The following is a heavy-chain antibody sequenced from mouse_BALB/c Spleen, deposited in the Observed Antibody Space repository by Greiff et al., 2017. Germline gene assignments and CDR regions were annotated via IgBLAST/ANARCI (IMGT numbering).Heavy chain of an antibody. CDR1: GYTFTDYY. CDR2: IYPGSGNT. CDR3: ARVYFDY. Sequence: QVQLQQSGAELARPGASVKLSCKASGYTFTDYYINWVKQRTGQGLEWIGEIYPGSGNTYYNEKFKGKATLTADKSSSTAYMQLSSLTSEDSAVYFCARVYFDYWGQGTTLTVSA. J-gene: IGHJ2*01. V-gene: IGHV1-77*01.